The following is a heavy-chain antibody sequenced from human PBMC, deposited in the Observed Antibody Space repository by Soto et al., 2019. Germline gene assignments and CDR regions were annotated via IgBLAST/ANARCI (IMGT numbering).Heavy chain of an antibody. V-gene: IGHV4-59*01. CDR3: ARSDGRY. Sequence: SETLSLTCTVSGGSISSYYWSWIRQPPGKGLEWIGYTHYSGSTNYNPSLKSRVTISVDTSKNQFSLKLSSVTAADTAVYYCARSDGRYWGQGTLVTVSS. CDR1: GGSISSYY. J-gene: IGHJ4*02. CDR2: THYSGST.